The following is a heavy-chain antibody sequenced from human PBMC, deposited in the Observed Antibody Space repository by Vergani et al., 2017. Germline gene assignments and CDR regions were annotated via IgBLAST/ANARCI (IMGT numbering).Heavy chain of an antibody. V-gene: IGHV3-48*01. D-gene: IGHD2-2*01. CDR3: ARQPLGYCSTTTCEFFGGVDY. CDR2: ISSSSSTI. Sequence: EVQLVESGGGLVQPGGSLRLSCAASGFTFSSYSMNWVRQAPGKGLEWVSYISSSSSTIYYADSVKGRFTISRDNSKNTLYLQMNSLRAEDTAVYYCARQPLGYCSTTTCEFFGGVDYWGQGTLVTVSS. J-gene: IGHJ4*02. CDR1: GFTFSSYS.